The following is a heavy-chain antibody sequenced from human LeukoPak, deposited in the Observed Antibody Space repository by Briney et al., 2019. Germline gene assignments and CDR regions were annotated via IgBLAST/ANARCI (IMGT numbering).Heavy chain of an antibody. Sequence: ASVKVSCKASGYTFTGYYMHWVRQAPGQGLEWMGWINPNSGGTNYAQKFQGRVTMTRDTSISTAYMELSRLRSDDTAVYYCARDEGWYSYGFGFDYWGQGTLVTVSS. CDR2: INPNSGGT. J-gene: IGHJ4*02. CDR1: GYTFTGYY. CDR3: ARDEGWYSYGFGFDY. D-gene: IGHD5-18*01. V-gene: IGHV1-2*02.